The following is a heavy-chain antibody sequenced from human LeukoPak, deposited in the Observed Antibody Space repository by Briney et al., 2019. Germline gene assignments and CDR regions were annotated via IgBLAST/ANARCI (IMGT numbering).Heavy chain of an antibody. CDR3: GSPRTFSGRNVLDM. CDR1: GFTFSTYW. CDR2: INSDGRTT. V-gene: IGHV3-74*01. D-gene: IGHD3-10*02. J-gene: IGHJ3*02. Sequence: GGSLRLSCAAAGFTFSTYWMHWVRHVPGKGLVWVSRINSDGRTTVYADSAKGRFTISRDNAKNTLYLQMNSLRVEDTAVYYCGSPRTFSGRNVLDMWGQGTMVTVSS.